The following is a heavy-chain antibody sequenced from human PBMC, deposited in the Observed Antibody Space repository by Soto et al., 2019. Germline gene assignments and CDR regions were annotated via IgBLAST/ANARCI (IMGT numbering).Heavy chain of an antibody. D-gene: IGHD3-16*01. V-gene: IGHV3-30-3*01. J-gene: IGHJ4*02. CDR2: ISYDGSNK. CDR1: GFTFSSYA. Sequence: QVQLVESGGGVVQPGRSLRLSCAASGFTFSSYAMHWVRQAPGKGLEWVAVISYDGSNKYYADSVKGRFTISRDNSKNTRYLQMNSLRAEDTAVYYCARARLDTRALDYWGQGTLVTVSS. CDR3: ARARLDTRALDY.